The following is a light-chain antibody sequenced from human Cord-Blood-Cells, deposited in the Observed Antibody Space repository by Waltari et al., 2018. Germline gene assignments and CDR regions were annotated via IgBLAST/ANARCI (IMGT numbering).Light chain of an antibody. J-gene: IGLJ3*02. Sequence: QSALTQPASVSGSPGQSITISCTGTSSDVGSYTIVFWYQQHPGKAPKLMIYEGSKRPSGVSNRFAGSKSGNTASLTISGLQAEDEADYYCCSYAGSSTWVFGGGTKLTVL. V-gene: IGLV2-23*01. CDR1: SSDVGSYTI. CDR2: EGS. CDR3: CSYAGSSTWV.